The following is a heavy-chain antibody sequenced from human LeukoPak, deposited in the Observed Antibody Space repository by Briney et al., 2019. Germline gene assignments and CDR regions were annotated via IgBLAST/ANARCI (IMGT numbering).Heavy chain of an antibody. Sequence: GRSLRLSCAASGFTFSSYGMHWVRQAPGKGLEWVAVISYDGSNTYYADSVKGRITISRDNSQNTLYLQMNSLRAEDTAVYYCAKDSLYSSSWYGVNWLDPWGQGTLVTVSS. V-gene: IGHV3-30*18. CDR2: ISYDGSNT. CDR3: AKDSLYSSSWYGVNWLDP. J-gene: IGHJ5*02. CDR1: GFTFSSYG. D-gene: IGHD6-13*01.